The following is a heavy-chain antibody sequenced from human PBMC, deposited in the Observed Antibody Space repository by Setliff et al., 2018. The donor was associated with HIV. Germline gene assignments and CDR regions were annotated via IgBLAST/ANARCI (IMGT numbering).Heavy chain of an antibody. V-gene: IGHV4-39*01. Sequence: PSETLSLTCSVSGVSINRTDHYWGWIRQSPGKSLEWIGSGSQSGSTYYNPSLKSRITISVDRSKNLFSLKLISVTAADQGVYYCARVPVPGANWFDPWCLGTLVTVSS. J-gene: IGHJ5*02. CDR2: GSQSGST. CDR1: GVSINRTDHY. CDR3: ARVPVPGANWFDP.